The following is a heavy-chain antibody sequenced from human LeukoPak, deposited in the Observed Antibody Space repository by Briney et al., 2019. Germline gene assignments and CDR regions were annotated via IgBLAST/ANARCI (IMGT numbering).Heavy chain of an antibody. CDR3: ARDVAYCGGDCFPPDY. J-gene: IGHJ4*02. D-gene: IGHD2-21*02. CDR1: GYTFTSYG. CDR2: ISAYNGNT. V-gene: IGHV1-18*01. Sequence: ASVKVSCRASGYTFTSYGSSWVRQAPGQGLEWMGWISAYNGNTNYAQKLQGRVTMTTDTSTSTAYMELRSLRSDDTAVYYCARDVAYCGGDCFPPDYWGQGTLDTVSP.